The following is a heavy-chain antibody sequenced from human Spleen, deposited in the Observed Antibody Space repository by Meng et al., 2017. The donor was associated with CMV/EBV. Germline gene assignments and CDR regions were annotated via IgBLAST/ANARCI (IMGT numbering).Heavy chain of an antibody. V-gene: IGHV3-48*03. D-gene: IGHD2-15*01. J-gene: IGHJ4*02. CDR2: ISSSGRSI. CDR3: AKGYSGGPCH. Sequence: LSLTCAASGFSFSTYEMGWVRQAPGKGLEWVAYISSSGRSIYYADPVKGRLTISRDNAKNSLYLQMNSLSAEDTAVYYCAKGYSGGPCHWGQGTLVTVSS. CDR1: GFSFSTYE.